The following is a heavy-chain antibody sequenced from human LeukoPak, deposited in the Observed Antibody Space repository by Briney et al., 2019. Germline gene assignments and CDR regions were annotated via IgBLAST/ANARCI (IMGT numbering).Heavy chain of an antibody. CDR1: GFTISSNY. J-gene: IGHJ4*02. CDR2: ISSSSSYI. Sequence: GGSLRLSCAASGFTISSNYMSWVRQAPGKGLEWVSSISSSSSYIYYADSVKGRFTISRDNAKNSLYLQMNSLRAEDTAVYYCARGFIAADYCGQGTLVTVSS. D-gene: IGHD6-13*01. V-gene: IGHV3-21*01. CDR3: ARGFIAADY.